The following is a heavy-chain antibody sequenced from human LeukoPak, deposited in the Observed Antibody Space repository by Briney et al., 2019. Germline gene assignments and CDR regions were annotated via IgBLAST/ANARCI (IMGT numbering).Heavy chain of an antibody. J-gene: IGHJ3*02. CDR2: IKQDGSKN. D-gene: IGHD3-10*01. Sequence: GGSLRLSCAASGFTFSSYWMSWVRQAPGKGPEWVANIKQDGSKNYYVDSVKGRFTISRDNAKNSLYLQMNSLRAEDTAVYYCARDRDEIHAFDIWGQGTMVTVSS. CDR3: ARDRDEIHAFDI. CDR1: GFTFSSYW. V-gene: IGHV3-7*01.